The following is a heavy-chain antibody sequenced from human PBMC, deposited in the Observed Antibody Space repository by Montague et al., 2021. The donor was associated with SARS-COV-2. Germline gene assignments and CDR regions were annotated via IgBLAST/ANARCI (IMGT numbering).Heavy chain of an antibody. CDR1: GGSFSGYY. Sequence: SETLSLTCAVYGGSFSGYYWSWIRQPPGKGLEWIGEINHSGSTNYNPSLKSRVTISVDTSKNQFSLRLSSVTAADTAVYYCARGSSFVTIFGMVITDPLFDYWGQGTLVTVSS. V-gene: IGHV4-34*01. CDR3: ARGSSFVTIFGMVITDPLFDY. J-gene: IGHJ4*02. D-gene: IGHD3-3*01. CDR2: INHSGST.